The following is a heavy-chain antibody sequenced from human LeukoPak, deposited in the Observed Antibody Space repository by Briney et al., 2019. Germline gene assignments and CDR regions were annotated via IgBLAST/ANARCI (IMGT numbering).Heavy chain of an antibody. CDR1: GFIFSSYP. D-gene: IGHD2-21*01. CDR3: AKGDWADF. Sequence: GGSLRLSCVASGFIFSSYPMSWVRQTPGKGLEWVSSISATGDSTYYADSVKGRFTISRDNSKDTLWLQMNSLRGEDTAVHYCAKGDWADFWGQGTMVTVSS. CDR2: ISATGDST. V-gene: IGHV3-23*01. J-gene: IGHJ3*01.